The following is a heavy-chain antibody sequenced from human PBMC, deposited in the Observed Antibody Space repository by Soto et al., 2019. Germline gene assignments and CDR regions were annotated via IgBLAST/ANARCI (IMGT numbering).Heavy chain of an antibody. V-gene: IGHV4-59*12. CDR3: ARDKITGLFDY. CDR1: GGSLRLYS. CDR2: VYSGGGT. D-gene: IGHD2-8*02. J-gene: IGHJ4*02. Sequence: SETLSLTCTVSGGSLRLYSWSWIRQSPGKGLEWIGYVYSGGGTNYSPSFMGRVTISVDTTDNQFSLKLNSVTAADTAVYYCARDKITGLFDYWGQGTLVTVSS.